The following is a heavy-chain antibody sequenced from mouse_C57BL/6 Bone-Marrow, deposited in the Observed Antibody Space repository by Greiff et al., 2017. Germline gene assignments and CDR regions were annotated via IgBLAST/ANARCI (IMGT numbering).Heavy chain of an antibody. CDR2: IYPGSGNS. CDR1: GYSFTSYY. J-gene: IGHJ2*01. D-gene: IGHD2-3*01. CDR3: ADGYYGWGPYLDY. Sequence: VQLQQSGPELVKPGASVKISCKASGYSFTSYYIHWVKQRPGQGLEWIGWIYPGSGNSKYNEKFKGKATLTAATSSSTAYMQLSSLTSEDSAVYYCADGYYGWGPYLDYWGQGTTLTVSS. V-gene: IGHV1-66*01.